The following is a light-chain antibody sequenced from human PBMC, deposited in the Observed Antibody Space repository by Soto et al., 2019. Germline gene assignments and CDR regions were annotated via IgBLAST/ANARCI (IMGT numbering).Light chain of an antibody. CDR3: QQRSNWPPWT. J-gene: IGKJ1*01. CDR2: DAS. Sequence: DIVLTQSPATLSLSPGQTATLSCRASQSVSSYLAWYQQKAGQAPRLLIYDASNRATGIPARFSGSGSGTDFTLTISRLEPEDFAVYYCQQRSNWPPWTFGQGTKVDIK. V-gene: IGKV3-11*01. CDR1: QSVSSY.